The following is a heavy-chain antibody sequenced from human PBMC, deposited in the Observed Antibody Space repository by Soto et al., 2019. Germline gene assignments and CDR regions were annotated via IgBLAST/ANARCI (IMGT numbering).Heavy chain of an antibody. D-gene: IGHD3-10*01. CDR2: ISYDGSNK. V-gene: IGHV3-30*18. J-gene: IGHJ3*02. CDR3: AKSIYGSGDDAFDI. CDR1: GFTFSSYA. Sequence: GGSLRLSCAASGFTFSSYAMSWVRQAPGKGLEWVAVISYDGSNKYYVDSVKGRFTISRDNSKNTLYLQMNSLRAEDTAVYYCAKSIYGSGDDAFDIWGQGTMVTVSS.